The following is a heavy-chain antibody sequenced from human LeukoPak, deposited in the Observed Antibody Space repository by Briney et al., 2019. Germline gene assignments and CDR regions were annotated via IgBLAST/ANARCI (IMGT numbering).Heavy chain of an antibody. J-gene: IGHJ4*02. Sequence: GGSLRLSCAASGFTFSNSGMHWVRQAPGMGLEWVAFIRYDGSNTYYADSVRGRFTISRDNSKNTLYLQMNSLRTEDTAVYYCAKNPGYSSTWYLLDCLGQGTLVSVSS. CDR1: GFTFSNSG. D-gene: IGHD6-13*01. CDR2: IRYDGSNT. V-gene: IGHV3-30*02. CDR3: AKNPGYSSTWYLLDC.